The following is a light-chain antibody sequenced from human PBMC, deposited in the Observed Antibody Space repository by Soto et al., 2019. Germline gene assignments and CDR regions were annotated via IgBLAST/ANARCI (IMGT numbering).Light chain of an antibody. Sequence: ALTQPASVSGSPGQSITISCTGTSSDVGGYNYVSWYQQHPGKAPKLMIYDVSNRPSGVSNRFSGSKSGNTASLTISGLQAEDEADYYCSSYTSSSTVFGTGTKVTVL. CDR1: SSDVGGYNY. CDR2: DVS. CDR3: SSYTSSSTV. J-gene: IGLJ1*01. V-gene: IGLV2-14*01.